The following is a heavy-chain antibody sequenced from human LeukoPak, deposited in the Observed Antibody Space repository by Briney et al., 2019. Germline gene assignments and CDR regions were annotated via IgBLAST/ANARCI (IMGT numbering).Heavy chain of an antibody. CDR1: GFSFSSYW. V-gene: IGHV3-7*01. CDR2: IKEDGSEK. J-gene: IGHJ5*02. CDR3: ARDGRVVGQFDP. Sequence: PGGSLRLSCAASGFSFSSYWMSWVRQAPGKGLEWVANIKEDGSEKEYVDSVKGRFTISRDNAKNSLYLQMSRLRAEDTAVYYCARDGRVVGQFDPWGQGTLVTVSS.